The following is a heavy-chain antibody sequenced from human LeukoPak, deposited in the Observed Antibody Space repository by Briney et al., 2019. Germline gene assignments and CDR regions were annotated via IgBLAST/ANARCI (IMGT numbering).Heavy chain of an antibody. CDR1: GFTFSSYS. Sequence: PGGSLRLSCAASGFTFSSYSMNWVRQAPGKGLEWVSSISSSSSYIYYADSVKGRFTISRDNAKNSLYLQMNSLRAEDMALYYCAKGLVGATEDFFDYWGQGTLVTVSS. CDR3: AKGLVGATEDFFDY. V-gene: IGHV3-21*04. J-gene: IGHJ4*02. D-gene: IGHD1-26*01. CDR2: ISSSSSYI.